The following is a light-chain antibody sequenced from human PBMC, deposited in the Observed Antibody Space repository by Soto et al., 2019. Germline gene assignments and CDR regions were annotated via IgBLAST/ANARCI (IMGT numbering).Light chain of an antibody. CDR1: SSDVGGYNY. CDR3: SSYAGSNNWM. V-gene: IGLV2-8*01. J-gene: IGLJ3*02. Sequence: QSVLTQPPSASGSLGQSVTISCTGTSSDVGGYNYVSWYQQHPGKAPKVMIYEVNKRPSGVPDRFSGSKSGNTASLTVSGLQAEDEADYYCSSYAGSNNWMFGGGTKLTVL. CDR2: EVN.